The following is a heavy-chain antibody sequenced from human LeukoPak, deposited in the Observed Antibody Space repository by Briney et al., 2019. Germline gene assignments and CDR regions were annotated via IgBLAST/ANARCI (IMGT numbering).Heavy chain of an antibody. CDR1: AFTFSDYY. CDR3: ARFYGLGTWNDAFDI. J-gene: IGHJ3*02. Sequence: GGSLRLSCAASAFTFSDYYMSWIRQAPGKGLEWVSYISTGSHYTNYADSVTGRFTISRDDARNSLFLQINSLRAEDMAVYYCARFYGLGTWNDAFDIWGQGTMVTVSS. CDR2: ISTGSHYT. D-gene: IGHD3-10*01. V-gene: IGHV3-11*03.